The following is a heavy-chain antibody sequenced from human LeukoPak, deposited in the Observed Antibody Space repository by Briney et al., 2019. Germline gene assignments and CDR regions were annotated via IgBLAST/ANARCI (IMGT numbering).Heavy chain of an antibody. Sequence: GASVRVSCKASGGTFSSYAISWVRQAPGQGLEWMGRIIPILGIANYAQKFQGRVTITADKSTSTAYMELSSLRPEDTAVYYCASLSAGSAAAGTDAFDIWGQGTMVTVSS. CDR2: IIPILGIA. V-gene: IGHV1-69*04. J-gene: IGHJ3*02. CDR1: GGTFSSYA. D-gene: IGHD6-13*01. CDR3: ASLSAGSAAAGTDAFDI.